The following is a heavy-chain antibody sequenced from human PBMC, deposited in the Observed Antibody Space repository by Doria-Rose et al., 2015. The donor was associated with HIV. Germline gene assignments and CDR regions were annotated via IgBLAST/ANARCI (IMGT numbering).Heavy chain of an antibody. CDR2: IFSDDER. CDR3: ARIKSSRWYHKYYFDF. Sequence: QVTLKESGPVLVKPTETLTLTCTVSGVSLSSPGMGVSWIRQPPGEALEWLANIFSDDERSYKTSLKSGLTISRGTSKSQVVLTMTDMDPVDTATYYCARIKSSRWYHKYYFDFWGQGTLVIVSA. J-gene: IGHJ4*02. D-gene: IGHD6-13*01. CDR1: GVSLSSPGMG. V-gene: IGHV2-26*01.